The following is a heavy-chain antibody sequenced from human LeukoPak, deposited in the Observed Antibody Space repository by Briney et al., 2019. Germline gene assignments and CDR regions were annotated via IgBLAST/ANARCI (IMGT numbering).Heavy chain of an antibody. J-gene: IGHJ4*02. CDR1: GFTFSSYN. CDR2: ISSSGSTI. V-gene: IGHV3-48*04. CDR3: ARYGARQQFDY. D-gene: IGHD1/OR15-1a*01. Sequence: QPGGSLRLSCAASGFTFSSYNMSWIRQAPGKGLEWVSYISSSGSTIYYADSVKGRFTISRDNAKNSLYLQMNSLRAEDTAVYYCARYGARQQFDYWGQGTLVTVSS.